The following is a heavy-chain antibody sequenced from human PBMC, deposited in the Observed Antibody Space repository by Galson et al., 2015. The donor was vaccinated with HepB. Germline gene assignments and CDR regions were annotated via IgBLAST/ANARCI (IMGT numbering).Heavy chain of an antibody. D-gene: IGHD6-19*01. J-gene: IGHJ6*02. CDR1: GYTFTSYY. V-gene: IGHV1-46*01. CDR3: AREGAHSRVAGRPYYYYGMDV. CDR2: INPSGGST. Sequence: SVKVSCKASGYTFTSYYMHWVRQAPGQGLEWMGIINPSGGSTSYAQKFQGRVTMTRDTSTSTVYMELSSLRSEDTAVYYCAREGAHSRVAGRPYYYYGMDVWGQGTTVTVSS.